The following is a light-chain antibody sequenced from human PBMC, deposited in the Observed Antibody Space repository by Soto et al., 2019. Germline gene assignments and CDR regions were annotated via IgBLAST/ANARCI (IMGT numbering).Light chain of an antibody. CDR3: SSYTSSSTVI. CDR2: DVR. CDR1: SSDVGGYNY. J-gene: IGLJ2*01. Sequence: QSVLTQPASVSGSPGQSITISCTGTSSDVGGYNYISWYQQHPGKAPKFIIYDVRNRPSGVSNRFSGSRSGNTASLTISGLQAEDEADYYCSSYTSSSTVIFGVGTKVTVL. V-gene: IGLV2-14*01.